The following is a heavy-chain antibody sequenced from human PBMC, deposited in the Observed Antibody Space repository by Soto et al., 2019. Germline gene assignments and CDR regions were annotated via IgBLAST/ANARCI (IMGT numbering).Heavy chain of an antibody. CDR1: GGSISSYY. J-gene: IGHJ4*02. CDR2: IYYSGST. CDR3: ARAPALLYSSSWDYFDY. Sequence: QVQLQESGPGLVKPSETLSLTCTVSGGSISSYYWSWIRQPPGKGLEWIGYIYYSGSTNYNPSLKSRVNISVATSKHQFSLKLSSVTAADTAVYYCARAPALLYSSSWDYFDYWGQGTLVTVSS. D-gene: IGHD6-13*01. V-gene: IGHV4-59*01.